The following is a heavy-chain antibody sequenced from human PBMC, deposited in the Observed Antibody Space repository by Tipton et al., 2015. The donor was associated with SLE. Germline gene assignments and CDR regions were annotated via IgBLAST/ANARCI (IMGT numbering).Heavy chain of an antibody. J-gene: IGHJ4*02. Sequence: GLVKPSETLSLNCTVSGASISSDYWSWFRQPPGKGLEWIGYVHYSGSTNYNPSLKSRVSMSVDTSKNQFSLKLTSVTAADTAVYYCAVNVVVKVQVDYWGPGALVTVSS. CDR1: GASISSDY. V-gene: IGHV4-59*12. D-gene: IGHD2-21*01. CDR2: VHYSGST. CDR3: AVNVVVKVQVDY.